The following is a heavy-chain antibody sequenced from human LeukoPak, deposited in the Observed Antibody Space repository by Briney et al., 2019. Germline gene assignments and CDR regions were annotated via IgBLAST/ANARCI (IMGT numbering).Heavy chain of an antibody. CDR3: ARGSSWYGYNWFDP. V-gene: IGHV3-21*01. Sequence: GGSLRLSCSASGFTFSSYSMNWVRQAPGKGLEWVSSLSSTSSYIDYADSVKGRFTISRDNAKNSLYLQMNSLRAEDTAVYYCARGSSWYGYNWFDPWGQGTLVTVSS. J-gene: IGHJ5*02. D-gene: IGHD6-13*01. CDR2: LSSTSSYI. CDR1: GFTFSSYS.